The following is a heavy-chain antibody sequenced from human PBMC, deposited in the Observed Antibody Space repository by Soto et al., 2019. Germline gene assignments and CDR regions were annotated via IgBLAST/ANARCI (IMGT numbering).Heavy chain of an antibody. Sequence: IICLRNTVAEGKIGGGGYCCTWIRKHPGKGLEWIGYNYYSGITYYNPSLKSRVTISLDTSKNQFSLKLSSVTAADTAVYYCARGSSIAGLYYGMDVWGQGTTVTVSS. CDR2: NYYSGIT. V-gene: IGHV4-31*03. CDR1: EGKIGGGGYC. J-gene: IGHJ6*02. CDR3: ARGSSIAGLYYGMDV. D-gene: IGHD6-6*01.